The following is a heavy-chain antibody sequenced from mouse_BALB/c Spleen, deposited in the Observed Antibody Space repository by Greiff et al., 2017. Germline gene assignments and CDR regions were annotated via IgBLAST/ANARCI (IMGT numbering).Heavy chain of an antibody. J-gene: IGHJ4*01. D-gene: IGHD2-1*01. CDR1: GFTFSSYG. CDR2: ISSGGSYT. V-gene: IGHV5-6*01. Sequence: EVNLVESGGDLVKPGGSLKLSCAASGFTFSSYGMSWVRQTPDKGLEWVATISSGGSYTYYPDSVKGRFTISRDKAKNTLYLQMSSLKSEDTAMYYCARGNGNYYAMDYWGQGTSVTVSS. CDR3: ARGNGNYYAMDY.